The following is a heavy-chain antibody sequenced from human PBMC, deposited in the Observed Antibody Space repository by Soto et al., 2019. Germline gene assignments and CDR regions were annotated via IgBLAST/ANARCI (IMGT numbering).Heavy chain of an antibody. Sequence: QVQLVQSGAEVKKPGASVKVSCKASGYTFTSYDINWVRQATGQGLEWMGWMNPNSGNTGYAQKFQGIVTMTMNTSISTAYMELSSLRSEDTAVYYCARYDFWSGYYYDGMDVWGQGTTVTVSS. D-gene: IGHD3-3*01. CDR2: MNPNSGNT. CDR3: ARYDFWSGYYYDGMDV. CDR1: GYTFTSYD. V-gene: IGHV1-8*01. J-gene: IGHJ6*02.